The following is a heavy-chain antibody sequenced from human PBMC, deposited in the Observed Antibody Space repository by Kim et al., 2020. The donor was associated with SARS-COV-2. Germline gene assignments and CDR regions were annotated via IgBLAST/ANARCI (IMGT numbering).Heavy chain of an antibody. Sequence: SETLSLTCTVSGGSISSGGYYWSWIRQHPGKGLEWIGYIYYSGSTYYNPSLKSRVTISVDTSKNQFSLKLSSVTAADTAVYYCARGAVAGRIVVEDYYYGMDVWGQGTTVTVSS. V-gene: IGHV4-31*03. J-gene: IGHJ6*02. CDR2: IYYSGST. CDR1: GGSISSGGYY. D-gene: IGHD6-19*01. CDR3: ARGAVAGRIVVEDYYYGMDV.